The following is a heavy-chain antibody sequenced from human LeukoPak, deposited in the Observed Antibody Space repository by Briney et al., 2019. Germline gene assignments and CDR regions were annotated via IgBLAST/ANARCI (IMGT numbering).Heavy chain of an antibody. V-gene: IGHV4-59*11. D-gene: IGHD3-3*01. CDR1: GGSISSHY. J-gene: IGHJ3*02. CDR3: ARMKVYYDFWSGYSRDAFDI. Sequence: SETLSLTCTVSGGSISSHYWSWIRQPPGKGLEWIGYIYYSGSTNYNPSLKSRVTISVDTSKNQFSLKLSSVTAADTAVYYCARMKVYYDFWSGYSRDAFDIWGQGTMVTGSS. CDR2: IYYSGST.